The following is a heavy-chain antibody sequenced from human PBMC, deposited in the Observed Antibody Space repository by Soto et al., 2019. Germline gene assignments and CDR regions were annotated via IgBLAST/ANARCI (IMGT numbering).Heavy chain of an antibody. CDR3: WRAIVEVTATFYDRDV. CDR2: IIPIFGTA. J-gene: IGHJ6*02. V-gene: IGHV1-69*13. CDR1: GGTFSSYA. Sequence: SVKVSCKASGGTFSSYAISWVRQAPGQGLEWMGGIIPIFGTANYAQKFQGRVTITADESTSTAYMELSSLRSEDTAVYYCWRAIVEVTATFYDRDVWCQGTTVTVCS. D-gene: IGHD2-21*02.